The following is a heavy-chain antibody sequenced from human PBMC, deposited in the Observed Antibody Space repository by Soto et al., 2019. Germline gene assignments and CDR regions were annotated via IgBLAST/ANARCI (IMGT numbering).Heavy chain of an antibody. J-gene: IGHJ4*02. D-gene: IGHD5-18*01. V-gene: IGHV3-30*18. CDR3: AKAATAMVTVDY. Sequence: PVGSLRLSCAASGFTSSSYGMHWVRQAPGKGLEWVAVISYDGSNKYYADSVKGRFTISRDNSKNTLYLQMNSLRAEDTAVYYCAKAATAMVTVDYWGQGTLVTVSS. CDR2: ISYDGSNK. CDR1: GFTSSSYG.